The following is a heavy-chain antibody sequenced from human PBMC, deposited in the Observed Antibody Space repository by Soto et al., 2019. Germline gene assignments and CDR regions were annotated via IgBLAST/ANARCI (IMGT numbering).Heavy chain of an antibody. V-gene: IGHV3-30-3*01. D-gene: IGHD2-21*02. CDR2: ISYDGSNK. Sequence: GGSLILSCASSGFTFSSYAMHWVRPAPGKGLEWVAVISYDGSNKYYADSVKGRFTISRDNSKNTLYLQMNSLRAEDTAVYYCARSRLGVVTAPYYYGMDVWGQGTTVTVS. CDR3: ARSRLGVVTAPYYYGMDV. CDR1: GFTFSSYA. J-gene: IGHJ6*02.